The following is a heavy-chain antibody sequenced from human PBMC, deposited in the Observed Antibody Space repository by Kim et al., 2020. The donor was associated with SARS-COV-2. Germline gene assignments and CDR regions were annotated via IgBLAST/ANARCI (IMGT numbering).Heavy chain of an antibody. V-gene: IGHV3-30*02. J-gene: IGHJ4*02. Sequence: YGDSVKGRFTISRDNSKNMVYLQMSSLRVEDTAVYYCAKEDGVIDSSCYEYWGQGSLVTVSS. D-gene: IGHD3-22*01. CDR3: AKEDGVIDSSCYEY.